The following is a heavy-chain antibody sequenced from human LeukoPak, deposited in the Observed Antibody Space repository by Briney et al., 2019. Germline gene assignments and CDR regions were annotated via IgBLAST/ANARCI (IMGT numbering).Heavy chain of an antibody. D-gene: IGHD6-13*01. CDR2: IYYSGST. J-gene: IGHJ6*03. CDR1: GGSISSYY. CDR3: ARKRPEAAAGRNMDV. Sequence: SETLSLTCTVSGGSISSYYWSWIRQPPGKGLEWIGYIYYSGSTNYNPSLKSRVTISVDTSKNQFSLKLSSVTAADTAVYYCARKRPEAAAGRNMDVWGKGTTVTVSS. V-gene: IGHV4-59*01.